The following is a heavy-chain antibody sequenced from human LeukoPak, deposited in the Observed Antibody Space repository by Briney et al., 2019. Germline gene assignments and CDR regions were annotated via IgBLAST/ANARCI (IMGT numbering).Heavy chain of an antibody. CDR2: IYYSGST. J-gene: IGHJ6*03. Sequence: SETLSLTCTVSGGSISSSSYYWGWIRQPPGKGLEWIGSIYYSGSTYYNPSLKSRVTISVDMSKNQFSLKLSSVTAADTAVYYCARLGGDIYFYYMDVWGKGTTVTISS. CDR3: ARLGGDIYFYYMDV. CDR1: GGSISSSSYY. D-gene: IGHD3-9*01. V-gene: IGHV4-39*01.